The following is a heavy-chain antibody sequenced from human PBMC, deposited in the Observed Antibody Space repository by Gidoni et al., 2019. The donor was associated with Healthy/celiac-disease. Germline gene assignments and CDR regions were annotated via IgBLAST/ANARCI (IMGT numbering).Heavy chain of an antibody. CDR2: IYYSGST. CDR1: GGSISSYY. D-gene: IGHD3-3*01. Sequence: QVQLQESGPGLVKPSETLSLTCTVSGGSISSYYWSWIRQPPGKGLEWIGYIYYSGSTNSNPSLKSRVTISVDTSKNQFSLKLSSVTAADTAVYYCARGLTIFGVVPDYWGQGTLVTVSS. V-gene: IGHV4-59*01. CDR3: ARGLTIFGVVPDY. J-gene: IGHJ4*02.